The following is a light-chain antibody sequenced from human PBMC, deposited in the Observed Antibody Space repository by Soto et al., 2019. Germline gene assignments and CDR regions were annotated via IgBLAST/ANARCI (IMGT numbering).Light chain of an antibody. V-gene: IGKV1-39*01. Sequence: DIQMTQAPSSLSASVGDRVTITCRASQSISIYLNWYQQKSVKAPKLLINAASSLQSGVPSRFSGSGSERDFTLPISSLQPEDFAPYYCHQSYSIPLTFGGGTKVEI. CDR1: QSISIY. CDR2: AAS. CDR3: HQSYSIPLT. J-gene: IGKJ4*01.